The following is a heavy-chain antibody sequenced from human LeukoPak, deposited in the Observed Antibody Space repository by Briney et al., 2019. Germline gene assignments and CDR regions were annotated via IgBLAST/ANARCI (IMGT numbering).Heavy chain of an antibody. CDR2: IYYSGST. D-gene: IGHD6-19*01. CDR3: AIGYSSGWWGHYFDY. J-gene: IGHJ4*02. Sequence: SETLSLTCAVYGGSFSSYYWGWIRQPPGKGLEWIGSIYYSGSTYYNPSLKSRVTISVDTSKNQFSLKLSSVTAADTAVYYCAIGYSSGWWGHYFDYWGQGTLVTVSS. V-gene: IGHV4-39*01. CDR1: GGSFSSYY.